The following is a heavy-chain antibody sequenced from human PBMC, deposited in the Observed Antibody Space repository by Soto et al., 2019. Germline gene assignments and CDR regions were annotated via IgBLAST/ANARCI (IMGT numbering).Heavy chain of an antibody. Sequence: GGSLRLSCAASGFTFSSYAMHWVRQAPGKGLEWVAVISYDGSNKYYADSVKGRFTISRDNSKNTLYLQMNSLRAEDTAVYYCASSNFWPNYYYYGMDVWGQGTTVTVSS. CDR2: ISYDGSNK. D-gene: IGHD3-3*01. J-gene: IGHJ6*02. V-gene: IGHV3-30-3*01. CDR1: GFTFSSYA. CDR3: ASSNFWPNYYYYGMDV.